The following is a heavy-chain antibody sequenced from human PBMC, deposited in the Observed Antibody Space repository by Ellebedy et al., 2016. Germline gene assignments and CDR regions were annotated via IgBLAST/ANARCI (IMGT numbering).Heavy chain of an antibody. CDR2: ISSSSSTI. J-gene: IGHJ4*02. D-gene: IGHD3-10*01. V-gene: IGHV3-48*01. CDR1: GFTFSSYS. CDR3: ARERGFDY. Sequence: GESLKISXAASGFTFSSYSMNWVRQAPGKGLEWVSYISSSSSTIYYADSVKGRFTISRDNSKNTLYLQMNSLRAEDTAVYYCARERGFDYWGQGTLVTVSS.